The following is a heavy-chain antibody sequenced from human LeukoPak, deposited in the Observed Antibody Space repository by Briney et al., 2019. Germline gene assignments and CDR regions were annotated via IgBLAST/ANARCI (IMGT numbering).Heavy chain of an antibody. V-gene: IGHV3-23*01. Sequence: PGGSLRLSCAASGFSFSTYAMKWVRQAPGRGLEWVSTIGGSGDNKYYADSVKGRFTISRDNSKNTLSLQMNSLRAEGTAVYYCAKVGPFGELSFSDFWGQGTLVTVSS. CDR1: GFSFSTYA. CDR2: IGGSGDNK. D-gene: IGHD3-10*01. J-gene: IGHJ4*02. CDR3: AKVGPFGELSFSDF.